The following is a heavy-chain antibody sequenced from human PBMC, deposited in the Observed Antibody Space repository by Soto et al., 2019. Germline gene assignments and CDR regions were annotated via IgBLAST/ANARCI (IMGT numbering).Heavy chain of an antibody. CDR2: IYYSGST. V-gene: IGHV4-59*01. CDR1: GGSISGYY. J-gene: IGHJ4*02. Sequence: SETLSLTCTVSGGSISGYYWSWIRQPPGKGLEWIGYIYYSGSTNYNPSLKSRVTISVDTSKKQFSMNLRSMSPADTAVYYCARVAGLAARTFDYWGPGTLVSVSA. D-gene: IGHD6-6*01. CDR3: ARVAGLAARTFDY.